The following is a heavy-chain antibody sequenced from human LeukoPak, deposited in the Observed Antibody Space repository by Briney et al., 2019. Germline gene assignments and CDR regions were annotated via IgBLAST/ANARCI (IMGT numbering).Heavy chain of an antibody. Sequence: SETLSLTCSVSGGSISSGGYYWSWIRQHPGKGLEWIGYIYYSGSTYSNPSLKSRVTISVDTSKNQSSLKLSSVTATDTAVYYCARGDYYDSSGYADYWGQGTLVTVSS. CDR1: GGSISSGGYY. CDR2: IYYSGST. CDR3: ARGDYYDSSGYADY. J-gene: IGHJ4*02. D-gene: IGHD3-22*01. V-gene: IGHV4-31*03.